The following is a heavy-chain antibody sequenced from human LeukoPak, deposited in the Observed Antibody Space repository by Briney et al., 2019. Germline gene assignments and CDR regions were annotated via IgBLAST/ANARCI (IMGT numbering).Heavy chain of an antibody. V-gene: IGHV4-39*01. CDR2: LYPNGNT. J-gene: IGHJ4*02. Sequence: SETLSLTCSFSGGSIRGGGYYWGWVRQPPGKGLEWIASLYPNGNTFYNPSLKSRVTISEESSKSQFSLKLRTVTAADTAVYFCWRAADHWGQGILVTVSS. CDR1: GGSIRGGGYY. CDR3: WRAADH.